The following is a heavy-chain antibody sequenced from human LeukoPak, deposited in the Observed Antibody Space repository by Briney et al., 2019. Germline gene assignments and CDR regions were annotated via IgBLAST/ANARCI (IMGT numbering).Heavy chain of an antibody. V-gene: IGHV3-23*01. CDR3: AKSDDSSGYYLFDY. J-gene: IGHJ4*02. CDR1: GFTSSSYA. Sequence: SGGSLRLSCAASGFTSSSYAMSWVRQAPGKGLEWVSAISGSGGSTYYADSVKGRFTISRDNSKNTLYLQMNSLRAEDTAVYYCAKSDDSSGYYLFDYWGQGTLVTVSS. D-gene: IGHD3-22*01. CDR2: ISGSGGST.